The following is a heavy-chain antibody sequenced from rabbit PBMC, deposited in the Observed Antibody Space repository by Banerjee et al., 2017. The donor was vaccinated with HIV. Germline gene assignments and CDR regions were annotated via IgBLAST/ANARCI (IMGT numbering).Heavy chain of an antibody. V-gene: IGHV1S45*01. D-gene: IGHD1-1*01. CDR2: IYTGSSGST. CDR3: ARSTAGVGGYDP. Sequence: QQQLEESGGGLVKPGGTLTLTCTTSGIDFSSNYYMSWVRQAPGKGLEWIAWIYTGSSGSTYYASWAKGRFTISKTSSTTMTLQMTSLTAADTATYFCARSTAGVGGYDPWGQGTLVTVS. J-gene: IGHJ6*02. CDR1: GIDFSSNYY.